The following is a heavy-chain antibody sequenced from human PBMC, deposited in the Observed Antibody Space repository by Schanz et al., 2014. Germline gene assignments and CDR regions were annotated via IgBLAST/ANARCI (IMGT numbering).Heavy chain of an antibody. D-gene: IGHD3-9*01. CDR2: ITTGGNT. V-gene: IGHV3-23*04. CDR3: AKHVRSLTGNDY. Sequence: AQLVESGGGVVQPGRSLRLSCVASGFTFISYDIHWVRQAPGKGLEWVSSITTGGNTYYRDSVKGRFIISRDNSKNTLYLQVNSLRAEDTAVYYCAKHVRSLTGNDYWGQGTLVTVSS. CDR1: GFTFISYD. J-gene: IGHJ4*02.